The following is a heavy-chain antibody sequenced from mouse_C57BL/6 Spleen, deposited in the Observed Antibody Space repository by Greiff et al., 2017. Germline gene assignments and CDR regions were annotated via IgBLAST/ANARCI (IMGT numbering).Heavy chain of an antibody. V-gene: IGHV1-80*01. CDR1: GYAFSSYW. D-gene: IGHD2-5*01. CDR3: ARGGYMSNYAYFDY. J-gene: IGHJ2*01. CDR2: IYPGDGDT. Sequence: QVQLQQSGAELVKPGASVKISCKASGYAFSSYWMNWVKQRPGKGLEWIGQIYPGDGDTNYNGKFKGKATLTADKSSSTAYMQLSSLTSEDSAVYFCARGGYMSNYAYFDYWGQGTTLTVSS.